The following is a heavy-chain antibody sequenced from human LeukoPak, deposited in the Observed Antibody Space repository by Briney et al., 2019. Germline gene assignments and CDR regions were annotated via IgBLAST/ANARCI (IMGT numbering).Heavy chain of an antibody. V-gene: IGHV3-30*18. CDR2: ISYDGSNK. CDR1: GFTFSSYG. J-gene: IGHJ4*02. D-gene: IGHD1-26*01. Sequence: GGSLRLSCAASGFTFSSYGMHWVRQAPGKGLEWVAVISYDGSNKYYADSVKGRFTISRDNSKNTLYLQMNSLRAEDTAVYYCAKVSGWELLYYFDYWGQGTLVTVSS. CDR3: AKVSGWELLYYFDY.